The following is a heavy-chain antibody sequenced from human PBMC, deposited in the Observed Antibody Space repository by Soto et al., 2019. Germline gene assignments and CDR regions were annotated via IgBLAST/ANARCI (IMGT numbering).Heavy chain of an antibody. V-gene: IGHV4-59*08. CDR2: IYYSGST. Sequence: SETLSLTCTVSGGSISSYYWSWIRQPPGKGLEWIGYIYYSGSTNYNPSLKSRVTISVDTSKNQFSLKLSSVTAADTAVYYCASHSGYDSAYYYYYYMDVWGKGTTVTVS. D-gene: IGHD5-12*01. J-gene: IGHJ6*03. CDR1: GGSISSYY. CDR3: ASHSGYDSAYYYYYYMDV.